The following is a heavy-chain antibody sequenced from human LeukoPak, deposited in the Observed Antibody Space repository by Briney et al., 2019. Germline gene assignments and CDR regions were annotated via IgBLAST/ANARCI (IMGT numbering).Heavy chain of an antibody. Sequence: SETLSLTCTVSGGSINGYYWTWVRQPPGKGLEWIGYIYYSGNTNYNPSLKSRVSLSVHTSKNQFSLRLSSVTAADTAIYYCARRRLGDAFDVWGQGTMVAVSS. CDR1: GGSINGYY. D-gene: IGHD3-16*01. V-gene: IGHV4-59*08. J-gene: IGHJ3*01. CDR2: IYYSGNT. CDR3: ARRRLGDAFDV.